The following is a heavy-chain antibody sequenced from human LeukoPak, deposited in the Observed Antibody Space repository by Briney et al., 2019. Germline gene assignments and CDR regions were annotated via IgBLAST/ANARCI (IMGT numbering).Heavy chain of an antibody. D-gene: IGHD3-10*01. CDR1: GLPFSTYS. CDR3: ATLNPYYYGSVPADY. Sequence: PGGSLRLSCEASGLPFSTYSMIWVRQAPGKGLEWIGSIYDSGTTYYNPSLKSRVTMSVEMSKSQFSLWLTSVTAADTAVYYCATLNPYYYGSVPADYWGQGTLVTVSS. J-gene: IGHJ4*02. CDR2: IYDSGTT. V-gene: IGHV4-59*04.